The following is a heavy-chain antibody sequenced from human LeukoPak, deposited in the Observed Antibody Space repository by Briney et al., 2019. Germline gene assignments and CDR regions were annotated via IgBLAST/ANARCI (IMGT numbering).Heavy chain of an antibody. CDR2: ISYAGDDGSNI. J-gene: IGHJ4*02. V-gene: IGHV3-30-3*01. CDR1: GFTFSSHA. CDR3: ARGTIAARPFGFDY. D-gene: IGHD6-6*01. Sequence: TGGSLRLSCAASGFTFSSHAMHWVRQAPGKGLEWVAVISYAGDDGSNIYYADSVKGRFTISRDNSKTTLYLQMNSLRPEDTAVYYCARGTIAARPFGFDYWGQGTLVTVSS.